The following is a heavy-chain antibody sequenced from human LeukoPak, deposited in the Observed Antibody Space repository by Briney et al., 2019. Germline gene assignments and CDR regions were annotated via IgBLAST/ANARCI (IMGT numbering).Heavy chain of an antibody. Sequence: PGRSLRLSCAASGFIFSNYGMHWVRQAPGRGLEWVAVIWHDGSQKYYADSVKGRFTISRDNSKNTLYLQMNSLRAEDTAVYYCAKDFHGGSPDYWGQGTLVTVSS. CDR2: IWHDGSQK. CDR3: AKDFHGGSPDY. V-gene: IGHV3-33*06. J-gene: IGHJ4*02. D-gene: IGHD1-26*01. CDR1: GFIFSNYG.